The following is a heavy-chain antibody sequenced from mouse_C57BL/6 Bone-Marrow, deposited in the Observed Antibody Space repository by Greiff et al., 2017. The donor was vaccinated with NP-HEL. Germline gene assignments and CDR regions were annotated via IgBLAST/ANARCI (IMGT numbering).Heavy chain of an antibody. CDR2: IYPRSGNT. D-gene: IGHD4-1*01. CDR3: ARSDWDWCAY. J-gene: IGHJ3*01. V-gene: IGHV1-81*01. CDR1: GYTFTSYG. Sequence: QVQLQQSGAELARPGASVKLSCKASGYTFTSYGISWVKQRTGQGLEWIGEIYPRSGNTYYNEKFKGKATLTADKSSSTAYMELRSLTSEDAAVYFCARSDWDWCAYWGQGTLVTVSA.